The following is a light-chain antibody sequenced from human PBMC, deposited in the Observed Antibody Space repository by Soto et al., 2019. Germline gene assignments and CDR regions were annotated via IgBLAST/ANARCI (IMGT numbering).Light chain of an antibody. J-gene: IGLJ1*01. CDR3: QSYDSSLSASV. CDR1: SSNIGAGYD. CDR2: GDS. Sequence: SVLPQPPSVSGAPGQMVTISCTGSSSNIGAGYDVHWYQQLPGTAPKLLIYGDSNRPSGVPDRFSGSRSGTSASLAITGLQAEDEADYYCQSYDSSLSASVFGTGTKVTVL. V-gene: IGLV1-40*01.